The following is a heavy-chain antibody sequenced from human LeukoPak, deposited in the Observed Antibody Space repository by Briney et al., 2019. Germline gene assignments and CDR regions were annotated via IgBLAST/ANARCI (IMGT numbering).Heavy chain of an antibody. CDR2: IYYSGST. CDR1: GGSISSYY. CDR3: ARSYYYDSSGHGDY. Sequence: SETLSLTCTVSGGSISSYYWSWIRQPPGKGLEWIGYIYYSGSTNYNTSLKSRVTISVDTSKNQFSLKLSSVTAADTAVYYCARSYYYDSSGHGDYWGQGTLVTVSS. V-gene: IGHV4-59*12. J-gene: IGHJ4*02. D-gene: IGHD3-22*01.